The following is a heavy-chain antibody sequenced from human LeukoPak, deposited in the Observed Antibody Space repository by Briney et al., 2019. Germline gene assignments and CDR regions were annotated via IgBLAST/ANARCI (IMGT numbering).Heavy chain of an antibody. D-gene: IGHD3-10*01. Sequence: PGGSLRLSCAASGFSVGSNFMTWVRQAPGKGLECVSIIYSVGTTYYADSVRGRFTISRDNSKNTLYLQMDSPRVEDTAVYYCARKSDSLMVRGGDCWGQGTLVTVSS. CDR3: ARKSDSLMVRGGDC. CDR2: IYSVGTT. V-gene: IGHV3-66*01. J-gene: IGHJ4*02. CDR1: GFSVGSNF.